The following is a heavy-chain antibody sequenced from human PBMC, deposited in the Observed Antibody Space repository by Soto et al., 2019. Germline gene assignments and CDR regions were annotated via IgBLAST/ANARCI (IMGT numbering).Heavy chain of an antibody. CDR3: ARDTVGYCSGGSCYSSEYFQH. D-gene: IGHD2-15*01. CDR1: RFTFISYS. V-gene: IGHV3-21*01. Sequence: PWGSLRLSCSASRFTFISYSMNWVRQAPGKWLEWVSSISSSSSYIYYADSVKVRFSIARDNAKNSLYLKMNSLRAEDTAVYYCARDTVGYCSGGSCYSSEYFQHWGQGTLVTVSS. J-gene: IGHJ1*01. CDR2: ISSSSSYI.